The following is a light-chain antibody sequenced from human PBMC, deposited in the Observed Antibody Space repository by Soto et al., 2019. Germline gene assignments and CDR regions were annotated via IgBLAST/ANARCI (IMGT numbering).Light chain of an antibody. J-gene: IGKJ4*01. CDR3: QPRSNWPVT. V-gene: IGKV3-11*01. CDR1: QTISKY. CDR2: NAS. Sequence: EIVVTQSPAALSLPPGERATIFCKTSQTISKYLVWYQQKPGQAPRLLINNASNRATGIPARFNGSGSGTDFTLTISSLEPEDFAVYYCQPRSNWPVTFGGGTKVDIK.